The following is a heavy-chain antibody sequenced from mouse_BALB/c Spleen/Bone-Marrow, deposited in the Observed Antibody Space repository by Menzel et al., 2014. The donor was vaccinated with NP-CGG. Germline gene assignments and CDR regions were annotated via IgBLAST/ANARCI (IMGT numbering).Heavy chain of an antibody. D-gene: IGHD1-1*01. Sequence: EVKLVESGTVLARPGASVKMSCKASGYTFTSYWMHWVKQRPGQGLEWIGAIYPGNSDTSYNQKFKGKAKLTAVTSTSTAYMDLSSLTNEDSAVYYCTRGTTTVVATRAMDYWGQGTSVTVSS. CDR3: TRGTTTVVATRAMDY. J-gene: IGHJ4*01. CDR2: IYPGNSDT. V-gene: IGHV1-5*01. CDR1: GYTFTSYW.